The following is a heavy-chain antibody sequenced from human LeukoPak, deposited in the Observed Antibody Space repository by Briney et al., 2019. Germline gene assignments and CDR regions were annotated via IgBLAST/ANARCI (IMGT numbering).Heavy chain of an antibody. Sequence: GESLKISCKGSGYSFTNYWIAWVRQMPGKGLEWMGIIYPGDSDTKYSPSFQGQVTISADKSISTAYLQWRSLKASDTAMYYCARHPSLTTSVYYGMDVWGQGTTVTVSS. V-gene: IGHV5-51*01. D-gene: IGHD4-11*01. CDR2: IYPGDSDT. J-gene: IGHJ6*02. CDR3: ARHPSLTTSVYYGMDV. CDR1: GYSFTNYW.